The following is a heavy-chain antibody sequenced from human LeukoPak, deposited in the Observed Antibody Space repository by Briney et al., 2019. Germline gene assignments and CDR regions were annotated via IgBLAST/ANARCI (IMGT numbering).Heavy chain of an antibody. CDR2: IKGDGSVT. CDR1: GFSFRNAW. D-gene: IGHD2-2*01. Sequence: TGGSLRLSCAASGFSFRNAWMHWVRQAPGKGLVWVSRIKGDGSVTVYADSVKGRFTISRDNAKNTLYLQMNSLRVEDTAVYYCARRNAYCSTTSCSRASYYYYGMDVWGQGTTVTVSS. J-gene: IGHJ6*02. V-gene: IGHV3-74*01. CDR3: ARRNAYCSTTSCSRASYYYYGMDV.